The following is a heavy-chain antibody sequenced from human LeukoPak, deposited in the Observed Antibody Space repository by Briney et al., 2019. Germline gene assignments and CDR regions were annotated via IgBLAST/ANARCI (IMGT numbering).Heavy chain of an antibody. V-gene: IGHV3-49*04. Sequence: GGSLRLSCTASGSTFGYHAINWVRQAPGRGLEGVGFIRSQAYSGTTEYATSVKDRFTISRDDSKSIAYLQMNSLKTEDTAVYYCTRDIVSISQPYYFDYWGQGTLVTVSS. CDR2: IRSQAYSGTT. D-gene: IGHD2-2*01. J-gene: IGHJ4*02. CDR1: GSTFGYHA. CDR3: TRDIVSISQPYYFDY.